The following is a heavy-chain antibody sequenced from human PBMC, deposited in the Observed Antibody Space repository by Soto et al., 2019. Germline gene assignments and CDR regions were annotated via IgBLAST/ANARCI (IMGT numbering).Heavy chain of an antibody. Sequence: EVQLVESGGGLVQPGGSLRLSCEASGFMFSAYWMSWVRQDPRKGLVWVATISGGASDKFYVDSVKGRVTISREDAKNSLYLQMNSLRDEDTAVYYGVREDWPRFDHWGQGTLVTFSS. V-gene: IGHV3-7*01. CDR3: VREDWPRFDH. J-gene: IGHJ4*02. CDR1: GFMFSAYW. D-gene: IGHD2-21*01. CDR2: ISGGASDK.